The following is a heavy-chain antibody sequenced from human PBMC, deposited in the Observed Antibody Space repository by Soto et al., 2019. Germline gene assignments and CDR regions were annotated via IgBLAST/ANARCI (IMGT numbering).Heavy chain of an antibody. Sequence: QVQLVQSGAEVKKPGSSVKVSCKASGGTFSSYAISWVRQAPGQGLEWMGGIIPIFGTANYAQKFQGRVTITADESSSTAYIDLCSLRSEDTAVYYCSSMGYYASSGYQWGQGTLVTVSS. CDR3: SSMGYYASSGYQ. J-gene: IGHJ4*02. D-gene: IGHD3-22*01. V-gene: IGHV1-69*01. CDR2: IIPIFGTA. CDR1: GGTFSSYA.